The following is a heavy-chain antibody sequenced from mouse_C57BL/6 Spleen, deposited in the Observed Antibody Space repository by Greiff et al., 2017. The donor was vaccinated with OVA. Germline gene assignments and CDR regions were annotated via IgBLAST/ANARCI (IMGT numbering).Heavy chain of an antibody. CDR1: GYTFTDYE. CDR3: TPYYYGSSQFAY. J-gene: IGHJ3*01. D-gene: IGHD1-1*01. Sequence: QVQLQQSGAELVRPGASVTLSCKASGYTFTDYEMHWVKQTPVHGLEWIGAIDPETGGTAYNQKFKGKAILTADKSSSTAYMELRSLTSEDSAVYYCTPYYYGSSQFAYWGQGTLVTVSA. CDR2: IDPETGGT. V-gene: IGHV1-15*01.